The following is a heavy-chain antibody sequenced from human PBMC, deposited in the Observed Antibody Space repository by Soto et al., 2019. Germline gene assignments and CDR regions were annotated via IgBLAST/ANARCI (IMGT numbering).Heavy chain of an antibody. J-gene: IGHJ6*02. Sequence: PSETLSLTCPVSGCSISSSSYYWGWIRQPPGRGLEWIGSIYYSGSTYYNPSLRSRVTTSVDTSKNQFSLKLNSVTAADTAVYYCARGLYGMDVWGQGTTVTVSS. V-gene: IGHV4-39*07. CDR1: GCSISSSSYY. D-gene: IGHD4-17*01. CDR3: ARGLYGMDV. CDR2: IYYSGST.